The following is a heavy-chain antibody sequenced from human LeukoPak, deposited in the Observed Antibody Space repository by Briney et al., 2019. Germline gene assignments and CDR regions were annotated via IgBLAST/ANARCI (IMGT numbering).Heavy chain of an antibody. J-gene: IGHJ3*02. CDR3: TRVRNSNNWWGPFDI. CDR1: GYTFGTSS. Sequence: ASVKVSCKAFGYTFGTSSITWVRQAPGQRIEWMGWIGPNNGNTHYAQGVQGRVTMTTDTSRSTAYMELRSLRSDDTAVYYCTRVRNSNNWWGPFDIWGQGTMVTVSS. V-gene: IGHV1-18*01. D-gene: IGHD1-1*01. CDR2: IGPNNGNT.